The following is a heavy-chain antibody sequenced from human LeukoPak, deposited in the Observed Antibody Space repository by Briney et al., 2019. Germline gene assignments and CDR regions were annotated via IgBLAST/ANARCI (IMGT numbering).Heavy chain of an antibody. CDR2: IYSGGST. CDR1: GFTVSSNY. Sequence: PGGSLRLSCAASGFTVSSNYMTCVRQAPGKGLEWVSAIYSGGSTYYADSVKGRFTISRDNSKNTLYLQMNSLRAEDTAVYYCALKESTSWVFDPWGQGTLVTVSS. J-gene: IGHJ5*02. CDR3: ALKESTSWVFDP. D-gene: IGHD6-13*01. V-gene: IGHV3-66*01.